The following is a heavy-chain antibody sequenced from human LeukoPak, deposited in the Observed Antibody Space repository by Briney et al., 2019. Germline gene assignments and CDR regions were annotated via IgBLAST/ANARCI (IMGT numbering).Heavy chain of an antibody. CDR2: TSYDGSNK. Sequence: PGRSLRLSCAASGFTFSSYAMHWVRQAPGKGLEWVAVTSYDGSNKYYADSVKGRFTISRDNSKNTLYLQMNSLRAEDTAVYYCARDLLRFLEWLYTTYYYYGMDVWGQGTTVTVSS. CDR1: GFTFSSYA. J-gene: IGHJ6*02. D-gene: IGHD3-3*01. V-gene: IGHV3-30-3*01. CDR3: ARDLLRFLEWLYTTYYYYGMDV.